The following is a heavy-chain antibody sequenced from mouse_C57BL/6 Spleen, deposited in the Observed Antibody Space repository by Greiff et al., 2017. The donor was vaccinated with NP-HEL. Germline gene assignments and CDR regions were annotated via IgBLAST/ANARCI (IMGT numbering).Heavy chain of an antibody. V-gene: IGHV1-18*01. Sequence: EVQLQQSGPELVKPGASVKIPCKASGYTFTDYNMDWVKQSHGKSLEWIGDINPNNGGTIYNQKFKGKATLTVDKSSSTAYMELRSLTSEDTAVYYCARSRQLRPLYAMDYLGQGTSVTVSS. CDR2: INPNNGGT. CDR1: GYTFTDYN. D-gene: IGHD3-2*02. CDR3: ARSRQLRPLYAMDY. J-gene: IGHJ4*01.